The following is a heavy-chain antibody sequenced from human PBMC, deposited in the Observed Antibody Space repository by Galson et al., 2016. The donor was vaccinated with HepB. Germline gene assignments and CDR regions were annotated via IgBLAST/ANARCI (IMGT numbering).Heavy chain of an antibody. D-gene: IGHD3-10*01. Sequence: SLRLSCAASGFNFSSYGMHWVRQAPGKGLEWVAVIWSDGSTEVHADSVKGRFTLSRDNSNNTFYMQMNGLRAEDSAIYYCARGRRASGSSWQGYYLSCWGQGTLVSVSS. CDR3: ARGRRASGSSWQGYYLSC. V-gene: IGHV3-33*01. CDR2: IWSDGSTE. CDR1: GFNFSSYG. J-gene: IGHJ4*02.